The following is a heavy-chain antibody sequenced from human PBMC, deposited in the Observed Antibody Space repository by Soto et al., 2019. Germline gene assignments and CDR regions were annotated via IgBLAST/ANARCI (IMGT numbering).Heavy chain of an antibody. Sequence: SETLSLTCAVSGGSISSSNWWSWVRQPPGKGLEWIGEIYHSGSTNYNPSLKSRVTISVDKSKNQFSLKLSPVTAADTAVYYCARAGIITIFGVAYGMDVWGQGTKVTVSS. CDR2: IYHSGST. CDR1: GGSISSSNW. V-gene: IGHV4-4*02. CDR3: ARAGIITIFGVAYGMDV. D-gene: IGHD3-3*01. J-gene: IGHJ6*02.